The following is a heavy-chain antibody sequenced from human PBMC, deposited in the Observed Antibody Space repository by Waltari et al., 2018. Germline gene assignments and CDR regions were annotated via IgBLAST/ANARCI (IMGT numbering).Heavy chain of an antibody. CDR3: ARGSGYFFDY. V-gene: IGHV3-23*01. Sequence: EVQLLESGGGLVQPGGSLRLSCAASAFTFSSHAMRWVRQAPGKGLEWVATVGSGGSTYYADSVKGRFTISKDSPQNTLYLQMSSLRAEDTAVYYCARGSGYFFDYWGQGTLVTVSS. CDR1: AFTFSSHA. CDR2: VGSGGST. D-gene: IGHD1-1*01. J-gene: IGHJ4*02.